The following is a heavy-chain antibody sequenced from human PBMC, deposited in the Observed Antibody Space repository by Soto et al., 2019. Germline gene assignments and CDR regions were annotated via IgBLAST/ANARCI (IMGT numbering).Heavy chain of an antibody. CDR1: GYNFAGYW. D-gene: IGHD3-3*01. J-gene: IGHJ4*02. Sequence: GESLKISCKGSGYNFAGYWIAWVRQMPGKGLELMGIIYPSDSDTRYRPPFQGQVTISADKSISSAYLQWSSLRASDTAMYYCARGGVSTRTFDYWGQGTPATVSS. V-gene: IGHV5-51*01. CDR3: ARGGVSTRTFDY. CDR2: IYPSDSDT.